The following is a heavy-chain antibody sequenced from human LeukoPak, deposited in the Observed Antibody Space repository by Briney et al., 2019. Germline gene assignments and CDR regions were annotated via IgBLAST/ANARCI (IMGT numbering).Heavy chain of an antibody. CDR1: GGTFSSFA. CDR2: IIPIFGTA. V-gene: IGHV1-69*05. Sequence: ASVKVSCKASGGTFSSFAISWVRQAPGQGLEWMGRIIPIFGTANYAQKFQGRVTITTDESTSTAYMELSSLRSEDTAVYYCANIAAAGLDYYYMDVWGKGTTVTVSS. D-gene: IGHD6-13*01. J-gene: IGHJ6*03. CDR3: ANIAAAGLDYYYMDV.